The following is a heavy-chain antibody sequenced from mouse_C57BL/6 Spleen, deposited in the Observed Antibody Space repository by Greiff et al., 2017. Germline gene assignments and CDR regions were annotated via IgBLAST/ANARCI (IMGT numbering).Heavy chain of an antibody. Sequence: VKLMASGAELVRPGASVTLSCKASGYTFTDYEMHWVKQTPVHGLEWIGAIDPETGGTAYNQKFKGKAILTADKSSSTAYMELRSLTSEDSAVYYCTRYDGAWFAYWGQGTLVTVSA. CDR2: IDPETGGT. CDR1: GYTFTDYE. J-gene: IGHJ3*01. D-gene: IGHD2-3*01. CDR3: TRYDGAWFAY. V-gene: IGHV1-15*01.